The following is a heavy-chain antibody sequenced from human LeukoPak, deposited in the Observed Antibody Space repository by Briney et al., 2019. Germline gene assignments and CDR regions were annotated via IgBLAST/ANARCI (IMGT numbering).Heavy chain of an antibody. V-gene: IGHV3-23*01. D-gene: IGHD3-9*01. CDR2: ISGSGGST. J-gene: IGHJ4*02. Sequence: PGGSLRLSCAASGFTFSSYAMSWVRQAPGKGLEWVSAISGSGGSTYYADSVKGRFTISRDNSKNTPYLQMNSLRAEDTAVYYCASHVLRYFDWLLIFDYWGQGTLVTVSS. CDR3: ASHVLRYFDWLLIFDY. CDR1: GFTFSSYA.